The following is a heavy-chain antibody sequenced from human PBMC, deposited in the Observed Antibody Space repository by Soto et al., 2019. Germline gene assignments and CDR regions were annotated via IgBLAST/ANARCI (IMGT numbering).Heavy chain of an antibody. CDR2: FSAGGRA. D-gene: IGHD4-17*01. CDR3: AKESMPEHYGDTLFDY. Sequence: VQLLESGGAFVQPGGSLRISCAASGFSSTNYAVSWVRQAPGKGLEWVSTFSAGGRAYYADSVRGRFSVARDRSQNTVDLQISVLRPEDSAVYYWAKESMPEHYGDTLFDYWGQGTRVTVSS. CDR1: GFSSTNYA. J-gene: IGHJ4*02. V-gene: IGHV3-23*01.